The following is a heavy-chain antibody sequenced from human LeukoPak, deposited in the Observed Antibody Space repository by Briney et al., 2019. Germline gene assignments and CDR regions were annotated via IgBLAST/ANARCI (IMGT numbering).Heavy chain of an antibody. Sequence: PGGSLRLSYAVSGFTFSGFWMSWSRQAPGKGLEWVASINSDGSEGYYADVVKGRLTISRDNAKNSLYLQINSLRAEDTAVYYCARSSYSSSSSVWGQGTMVTVSS. CDR2: INSDGSEG. J-gene: IGHJ3*01. CDR3: ARSSYSSSSSV. V-gene: IGHV3-7*03. CDR1: GFTFSGFW. D-gene: IGHD6-6*01.